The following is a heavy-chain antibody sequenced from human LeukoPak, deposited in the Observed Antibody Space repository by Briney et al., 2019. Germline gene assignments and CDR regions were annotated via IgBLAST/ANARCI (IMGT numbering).Heavy chain of an antibody. CDR3: AKEDIVSTMWNFDY. CDR1: GFSFSSYA. V-gene: IGHV3-23*01. Sequence: GGSLRLSCAASGFSFSSYAMSWVRQAPGKGLEWVSALTGSGATTNYADSVKGRFTISRDNSKNTLFLQMNSLRAEDTAVYYCAKEDIVSTMWNFDYWGQGTLVTVSS. J-gene: IGHJ4*02. CDR2: LTGSGATT. D-gene: IGHD5/OR15-5a*01.